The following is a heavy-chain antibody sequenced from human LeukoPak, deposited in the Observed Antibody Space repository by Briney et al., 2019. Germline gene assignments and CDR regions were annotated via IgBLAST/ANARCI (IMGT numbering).Heavy chain of an antibody. J-gene: IGHJ4*02. CDR2: IDPNTGDS. Sequence: ASVKVSCKASEYTFTGYYIHWVRQAPGQGLEWMGWIDPNTGDSNYAQKFQGRVTMTRNTSISTAYMELSSLRSEDTAVYYCARGVPRYCRSPGRAAASVCGVYWGQGTLVTVSS. V-gene: IGHV1-2*02. CDR1: EYTFTGYY. CDR3: ARGVPRYCRSPGRAAASVCGVY. D-gene: IGHD2-2*01.